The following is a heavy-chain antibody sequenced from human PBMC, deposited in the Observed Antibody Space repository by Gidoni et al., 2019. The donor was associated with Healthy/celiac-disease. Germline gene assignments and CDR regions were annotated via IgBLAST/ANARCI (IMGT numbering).Heavy chain of an antibody. D-gene: IGHD3-10*01. Sequence: TYYNPSLKSRVTISVDTSKNQFSLKLSSVTAADTAVYYCARTSIITGVPFDPWGQGTLVTVSS. CDR3: ARTSIITGVPFDP. J-gene: IGHJ5*02. CDR2: T. V-gene: IGHV4-39*01.